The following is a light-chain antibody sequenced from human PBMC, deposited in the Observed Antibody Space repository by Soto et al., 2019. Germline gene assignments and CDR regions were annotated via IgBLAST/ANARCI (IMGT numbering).Light chain of an antibody. Sequence: EIVLTQSPGTLSLSPGERATLSCRXSQSVSSSYLAWYQQKPGQAPRLLIYGASSRATGIPDRFSGSGSGTDFTLTISRLEPEDFAVYYCQQYGSSMITFGQGTRLEIK. J-gene: IGKJ5*01. V-gene: IGKV3-20*01. CDR2: GAS. CDR1: QSVSSSY. CDR3: QQYGSSMIT.